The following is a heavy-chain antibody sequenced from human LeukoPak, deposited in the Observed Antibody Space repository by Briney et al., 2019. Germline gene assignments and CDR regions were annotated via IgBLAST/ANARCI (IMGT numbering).Heavy chain of an antibody. Sequence: GGSLRLSCAASGFTFSTYWMRWVRQAPGKGLVWVSRINNDGSSTTYADSVKGRFTISRDNAKNTLYLQVNSLRVEDTALYYCAREADIAIYFDYWGREPWSPSPQ. CDR3: AREADIAIYFDY. CDR1: GFTFSTYW. V-gene: IGHV3-74*01. J-gene: IGHJ4*02. D-gene: IGHD5-18*01. CDR2: INNDGSST.